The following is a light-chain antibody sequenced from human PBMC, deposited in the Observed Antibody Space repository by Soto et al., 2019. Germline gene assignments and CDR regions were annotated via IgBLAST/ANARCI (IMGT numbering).Light chain of an antibody. J-gene: IGKJ4*01. V-gene: IGKV4-1*01. CDR1: QSVLYDSNNKNY. CDR3: QQYYSLPLP. Sequence: DIVMSQSPDSLAASLGERATINCKSSQSVLYDSNNKNYLAWYQQKPGQPPKLLIYWASMRESGVPDRFSGSGSGTDFTLTITSLQAEDVAVYYCQQYYSLPLPFGGGTKVEIK. CDR2: WAS.